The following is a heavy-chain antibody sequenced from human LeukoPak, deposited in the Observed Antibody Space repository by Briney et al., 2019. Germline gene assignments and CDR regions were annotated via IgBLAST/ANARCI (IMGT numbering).Heavy chain of an antibody. CDR2: IKQDGSEK. Sequence: GGSLRLSCAASGFTFSHYWMSWVRQAPGKGLEWVANIKQDGSEKYYVDSMKGRFTISRDNAKNSLHLQMNSLRAEDTAVYYCAREIRGIAAAAFFDYWGQGTLVTVSS. D-gene: IGHD6-13*01. CDR1: GFTFSHYW. CDR3: AREIRGIAAAAFFDY. V-gene: IGHV3-7*01. J-gene: IGHJ4*02.